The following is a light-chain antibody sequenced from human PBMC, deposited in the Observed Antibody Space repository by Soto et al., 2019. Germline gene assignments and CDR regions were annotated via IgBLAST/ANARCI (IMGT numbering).Light chain of an antibody. CDR2: AQS. V-gene: IGKV3-15*01. Sequence: IVLTQSPAILSVSPGESATLSCRASQSVXRSLGWYESKPGQAPRILISAQSTRATGIPARFIGSGSGKEFTLTISSLQSEDFALYYCHQYNSWPPGTFGQGTKVDIK. CDR1: QSVXRS. J-gene: IGKJ1*01. CDR3: HQYNSWPPGT.